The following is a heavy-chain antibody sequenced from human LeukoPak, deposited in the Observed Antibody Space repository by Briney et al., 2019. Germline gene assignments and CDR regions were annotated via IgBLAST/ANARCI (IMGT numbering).Heavy chain of an antibody. CDR1: GGSISSYY. CDR2: IYTSGST. CDR3: ARARLLAVAGSYYYYGMDV. Sequence: SQTLSLTCTVSGGSISSYYWSWIRQPAGKGLEWIGRIYTSGSTNYNPSLKSRVTMSVDTSKNQFSLKLSSVTAADTAVYYCARARLLAVAGSYYYYGMDVWGQGTTVTVSS. V-gene: IGHV4-4*07. D-gene: IGHD6-19*01. J-gene: IGHJ6*02.